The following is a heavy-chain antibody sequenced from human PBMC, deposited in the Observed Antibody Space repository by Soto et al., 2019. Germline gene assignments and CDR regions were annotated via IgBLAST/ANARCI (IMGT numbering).Heavy chain of an antibody. J-gene: IGHJ6*02. CDR3: ARDKVAGMDV. V-gene: IGHV4-59*01. CDR2: LYYRGST. Sequence: SETLSLTCTVSGDSISSYYWTWIRQPPGKGLEWIGLLYYRGSTNYNPSLKSRITISVSTSKNKFSLKLSSVTAADTAVYYCARDKVAGMDVWGQGTTVTVSS. D-gene: IGHD5-12*01. CDR1: GDSISSYY.